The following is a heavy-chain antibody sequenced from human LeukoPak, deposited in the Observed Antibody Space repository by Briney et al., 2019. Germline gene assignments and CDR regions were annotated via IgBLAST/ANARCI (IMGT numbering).Heavy chain of an antibody. CDR2: IKQDGSEK. V-gene: IGHV3-7*01. CDR1: GFTFSSHW. CDR3: TRVSVSDAFDL. Sequence: GGSLRLSCAASGFTFSSHWMTWVRQAPGKGLEWLGNIKQDGSEKYYAGSVRGQFTMSRDNAKNSLYLQMNSLRAEDTAVYFCTRVSVSDAFDLWGQGTMVTVSS. J-gene: IGHJ3*01.